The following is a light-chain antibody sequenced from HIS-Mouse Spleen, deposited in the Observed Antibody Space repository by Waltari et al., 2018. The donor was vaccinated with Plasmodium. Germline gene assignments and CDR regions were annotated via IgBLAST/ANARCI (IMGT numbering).Light chain of an antibody. Sequence: EIVLTQSPGTLSLSPGARATLSCRASQSVSSSYLAWYQQKPGQAPRLLIYGASSRATGIPDMFSGSGSGTDFTLTISRLEPEDFAVYYCQQYGSSYTFGQGTKLEIK. CDR2: GAS. CDR3: QQYGSSYT. CDR1: QSVSSSY. J-gene: IGKJ2*01. V-gene: IGKV3-20*01.